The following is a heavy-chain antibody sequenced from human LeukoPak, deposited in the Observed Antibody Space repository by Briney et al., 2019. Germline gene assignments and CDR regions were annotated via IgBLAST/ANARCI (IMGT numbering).Heavy chain of an antibody. D-gene: IGHD3-22*01. V-gene: IGHV3-21*01. CDR2: ISSSSSYI. CDR1: GFTFSSFG. Sequence: GGSPRLSCAASGFTFSSFGMHWVRQAPGKGLEWVSSISSSSSYIYYADSVKGRFTISRDNAKNSLYLQMNSLRAEDTAVYYCARSDDSSGYYGYWGQGTLVTVSS. J-gene: IGHJ4*02. CDR3: ARSDDSSGYYGY.